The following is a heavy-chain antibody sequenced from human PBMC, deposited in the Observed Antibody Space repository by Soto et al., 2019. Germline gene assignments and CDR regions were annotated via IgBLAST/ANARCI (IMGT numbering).Heavy chain of an antibody. J-gene: IGHJ5*02. CDR2: INHSGST. CDR3: ARGRRRYCSSTSCSSGFGWFDP. CDR1: GGSFSGYY. V-gene: IGHV4-34*01. D-gene: IGHD2-2*01. Sequence: SETLSLTCAVYGGSFSGYYWSWIRQPPGKGLEWIGEINHSGSTNYNPSLKSRVTISVDTSKNQFSLKLSSVTAADTAVYYCARGRRRYCSSTSCSSGFGWFDPWGQGTLVTVSS.